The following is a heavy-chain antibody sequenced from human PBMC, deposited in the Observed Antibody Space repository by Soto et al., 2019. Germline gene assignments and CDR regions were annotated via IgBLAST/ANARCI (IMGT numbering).Heavy chain of an antibody. J-gene: IGHJ4*02. CDR3: AKGGYNYGFLFDC. V-gene: IGHV3-48*01. Sequence: PGGSLNLSCAASGFTFRNYVMIWVRQARGKGLVWVSYNCIGRSTTYYAYSEKGRFTISRDNAKNSLYLQMNSLRAEDTAVYYCAKGGYNYGFLFDCWGQGTLVTVSS. CDR2: NCIGRSTT. D-gene: IGHD5-18*01. CDR1: GFTFRNYV.